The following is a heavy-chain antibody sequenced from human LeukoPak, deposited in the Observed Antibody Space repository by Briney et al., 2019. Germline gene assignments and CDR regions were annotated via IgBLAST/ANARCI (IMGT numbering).Heavy chain of an antibody. CDR2: ISGSGGNT. V-gene: IGHV3-23*01. J-gene: IGHJ4*02. CDR3: AKDRAQTPLKY. Sequence: PGGSLRLSCVASGFTFSSYAMNWVRQAPGKGLEWVSLISGSGGNTYYADSVKGRFTISRDNSKNTLYLQMNSLRADDTAVYYCAKDRAQTPLKYWGQGTLVTVSS. CDR1: GFTFSSYA. D-gene: IGHD3-10*01.